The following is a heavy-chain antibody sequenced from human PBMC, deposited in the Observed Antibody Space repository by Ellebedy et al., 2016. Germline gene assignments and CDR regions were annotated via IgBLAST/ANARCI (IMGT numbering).Heavy chain of an antibody. CDR1: GFTFSTYA. J-gene: IGHJ3*02. Sequence: GESLKISCAASGFTFSTYAMSWVRQAPGKGLEWVSSLGGSGGGGTFYADSVKGRFTISRDNSKNTLYLQMNSLRPEDTAVYYCARRLKGELHNAYDIWGQGTMVTVSS. CDR2: LGGSGGGGT. D-gene: IGHD1-7*01. CDR3: ARRLKGELHNAYDI. V-gene: IGHV3-23*01.